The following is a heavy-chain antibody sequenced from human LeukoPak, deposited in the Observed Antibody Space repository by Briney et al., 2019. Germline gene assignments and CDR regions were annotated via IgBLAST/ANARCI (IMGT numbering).Heavy chain of an antibody. J-gene: IGHJ5*02. V-gene: IGHV1-18*01. D-gene: IGHD3-22*01. CDR2: ISAYNGNT. CDR3: ARDGLGYYYDSSGYGRYDWFDP. CDR1: GYTFTSYG. Sequence: ASVKVSCKASGYTFTSYGISWVRQAPGQGLEWMGWISAYNGNTNYAQKLQGRVTMTTDTSTSTAYMELRSLRSDDTAVYCCARDGLGYYYDSSGYGRYDWFDPWGQGTLVTVSS.